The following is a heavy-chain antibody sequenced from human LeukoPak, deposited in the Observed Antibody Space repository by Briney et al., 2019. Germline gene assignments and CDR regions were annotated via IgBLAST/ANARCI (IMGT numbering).Heavy chain of an antibody. CDR1: GGSISSYY. Sequence: SETLSLTCTVSGGSISSYYWSWIRQPAGKGLEWIGRLYTSGSTNYNPSLKSRVTISVETSKNQFCLKLSSVTAADTAVYYCTRDKGGDWYAFDMWGQGTVVTVSS. V-gene: IGHV4-4*07. J-gene: IGHJ3*02. D-gene: IGHD2-21*02. CDR3: TRDKGGDWYAFDM. CDR2: LYTSGST.